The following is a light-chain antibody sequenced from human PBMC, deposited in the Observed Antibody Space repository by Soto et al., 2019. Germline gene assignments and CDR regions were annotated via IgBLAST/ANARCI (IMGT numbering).Light chain of an antibody. J-gene: IGLJ3*02. CDR1: STNIGSYNL. CDR3: CSFAGRNTWV. V-gene: IGLV2-23*01. Sequence: QSVLSQPASVSGAPGQSITISCTGTSTNIGSYNLVSWYQHHPGEAPKLIIYEGNKWPSGVSTRFSGSKSGDTASLTISGLQSEDEADYYCCSFAGRNTWVFGGGTKLTVL. CDR2: EGN.